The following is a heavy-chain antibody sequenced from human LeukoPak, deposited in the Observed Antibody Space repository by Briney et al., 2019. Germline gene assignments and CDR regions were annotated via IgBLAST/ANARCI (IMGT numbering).Heavy chain of an antibody. V-gene: IGHV3-13*01. CDR1: GFTFSSYD. J-gene: IGHJ3*02. Sequence: GGSLRLSYAASGFTFSSYDMHWVRQATGKGLEWVSAIGTAGDTYYPGSVKGRFTISRENAKNSLYLQMNSLRAGDTAVYYCARGNSGYDSTDAFDIWGQGTMVTVSS. CDR3: ARGNSGYDSTDAFDI. CDR2: IGTAGDT. D-gene: IGHD5-12*01.